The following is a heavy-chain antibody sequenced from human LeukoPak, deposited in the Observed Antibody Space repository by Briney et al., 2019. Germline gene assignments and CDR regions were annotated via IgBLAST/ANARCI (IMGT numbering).Heavy chain of an antibody. CDR3: AKDDNYIRFLS. CDR1: GFSVSTYP. Sequence: GGSLRLSCTASGFSVSTYPMAWVRQAPGKGLQWVSTITASGTDTFYADSVKGRFTISRDNSKNTLYLQMNSLRAEDTAVYYCAKDDNYIRFLSWGQGTLVTVSS. D-gene: IGHD3-16*01. V-gene: IGHV3-23*01. J-gene: IGHJ5*02. CDR2: ITASGTDT.